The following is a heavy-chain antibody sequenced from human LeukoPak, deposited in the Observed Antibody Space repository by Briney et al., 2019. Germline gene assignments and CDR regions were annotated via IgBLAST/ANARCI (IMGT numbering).Heavy chain of an antibody. CDR1: GGSIPSYY. D-gene: IGHD2-2*01. CDR3: ARDRPADSPYNWFDP. Sequence: SGPTLVNPSATLSLTCTVSGGSIPSYYWSWIRQPPGKGLEWIGYVYDSGSTNYNPSLKSRVTLSVDTSKNQFSLNLSSVTAADTAVYYCARDRPADSPYNWFDPWGQGTLVTVSS. CDR2: VYDSGST. V-gene: IGHV4-59*01. J-gene: IGHJ5*02.